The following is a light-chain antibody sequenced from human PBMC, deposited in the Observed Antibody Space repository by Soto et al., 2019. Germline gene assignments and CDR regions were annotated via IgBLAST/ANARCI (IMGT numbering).Light chain of an antibody. CDR3: QQYNSYPT. V-gene: IGKV1-5*03. CDR1: QSISSW. CDR2: KAS. J-gene: IGKJ1*01. Sequence: DIQMTQSPSTLSASVGDRVTITCRASQSISSWLAWYQQKPGKAPKLPIYKASSLESRVPSRFSGSGSGTEFTLTISSLQPDDFATYYCQQYNSYPTFGQGTKVEIK.